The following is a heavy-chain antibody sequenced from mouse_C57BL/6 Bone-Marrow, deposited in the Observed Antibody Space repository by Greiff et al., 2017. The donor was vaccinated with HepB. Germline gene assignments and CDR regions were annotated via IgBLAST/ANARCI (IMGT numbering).Heavy chain of an antibody. J-gene: IGHJ4*01. CDR2: ISSGGSYT. V-gene: IGHV5-6*01. CDR1: GFTFSSYG. Sequence: EVQLQQSGGDLVKPGGSLKLSCAASGFTFSSYGMSWVHQTPDKRLEWVATISSGGSYTYYPDSVKGRFTISRDNAKNTLYLQMSSLKSEDTAMYYCARHYYGSSYDAMDYWGQGTSVTVSS. CDR3: ARHYYGSSYDAMDY. D-gene: IGHD1-1*01.